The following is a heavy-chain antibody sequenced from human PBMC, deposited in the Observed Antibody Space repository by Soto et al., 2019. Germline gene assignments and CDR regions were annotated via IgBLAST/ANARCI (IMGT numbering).Heavy chain of an antibody. J-gene: IGHJ6*02. CDR1: GYTFTSYG. CDR3: ARDGELELIYYYYGMDV. V-gene: IGHV1-18*01. D-gene: IGHD1-7*01. CDR2: ISAYNGNT. Sequence: GASVKVSCKASGYTFTSYGISWVRQAPGQGLEWMGWISAYNGNTNYAQKLKGRVTMTTDTSTSTAYVELRSLRSDDTAVYYCARDGELELIYYYYGMDVWGQGTTVTVSS.